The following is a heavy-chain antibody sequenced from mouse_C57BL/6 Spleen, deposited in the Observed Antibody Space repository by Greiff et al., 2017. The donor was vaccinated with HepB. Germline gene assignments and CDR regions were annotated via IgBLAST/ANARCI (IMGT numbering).Heavy chain of an antibody. CDR2: INPSTGGT. CDR1: GYSFTGYY. V-gene: IGHV1-42*01. Sequence: VQLKQSGPELVKPGASVKISCKASGYSFTGYYMNWVKQSPEKSLEWIGEINPSTGGTTYNQKFKAKATLTVDKSSSTAYMQLKILTSEDSAVYYCARRRDAMDYWGQGTSVTASS. CDR3: ARRRDAMDY. J-gene: IGHJ4*01.